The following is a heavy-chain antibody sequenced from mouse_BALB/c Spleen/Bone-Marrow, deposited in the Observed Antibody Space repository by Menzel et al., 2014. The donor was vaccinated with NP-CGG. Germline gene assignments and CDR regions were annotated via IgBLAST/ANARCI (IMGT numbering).Heavy chain of an antibody. CDR3: ARGGDNFAWFAY. V-gene: IGHV1-69*02. CDR2: VDPSDGYT. D-gene: IGHD1-3*01. J-gene: IGHJ3*01. Sequence: QVQLKQSGAELVTPGASVKLSCKASGYTFTTYWMHWVKQRPGPGLEWIGQVDPSDGYTNYSQMFKGKATLTVDKSSSTAYMQLSSLSSEDSAVYYCARGGDNFAWFAYWGQGTLVTVSA. CDR1: GYTFTTYW.